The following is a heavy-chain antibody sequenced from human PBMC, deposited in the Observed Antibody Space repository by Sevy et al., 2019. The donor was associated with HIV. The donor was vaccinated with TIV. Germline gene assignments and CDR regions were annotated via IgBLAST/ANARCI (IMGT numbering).Heavy chain of an antibody. D-gene: IGHD3-9*01. CDR1: GIIFTSSG. Sequence: GGSLRLSCVVSGIIFTSSGMHWVRQAPGKGLEWVAVISYHGRDKFYADSVKGRFTISRDNSKNILYLQMNGLRIEDTAVYYCAKHFTGYNGMDVWGHGTMVTVSS. V-gene: IGHV3-30*18. CDR3: AKHFTGYNGMDV. CDR2: ISYHGRDK. J-gene: IGHJ6*02.